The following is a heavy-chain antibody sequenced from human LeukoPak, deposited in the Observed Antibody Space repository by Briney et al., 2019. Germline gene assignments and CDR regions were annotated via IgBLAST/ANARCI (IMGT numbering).Heavy chain of an antibody. D-gene: IGHD4-23*01. CDR3: ARDGGNNSWYGMDV. CDR2: IYRVGST. J-gene: IGHJ6*02. V-gene: IGHV3-66*01. CDR1: GFTVSSNY. Sequence: GGSLRLSCAASGFTVSSNYMNWVRQAPGKGLEWVSIIYRVGSTFYADSVEGRFTISRDNSKNTLYLQMNSLRVEDTAIYYCARDGGNNSWYGMDVWGQGTTVTVSS.